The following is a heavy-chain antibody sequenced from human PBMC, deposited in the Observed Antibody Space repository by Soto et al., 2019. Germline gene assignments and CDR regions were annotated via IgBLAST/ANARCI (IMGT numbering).Heavy chain of an antibody. J-gene: IGHJ6*02. V-gene: IGHV3-21*01. CDR3: ARDRGYDAHDYYYNAMDV. CDR2: IRGFSPYT. D-gene: IGHD3-10*01. Sequence: GSRRVSCRSSGFTFSSYTMNWVRQAPGKGLEWVSGIRGFSPYTFYAESVRGRFTISRDNAKNSLFLQMDRLRDEDTAVYYCARDRGYDAHDYYYNAMDVWGQGTTVTVYS. CDR1: GFTFSSYT.